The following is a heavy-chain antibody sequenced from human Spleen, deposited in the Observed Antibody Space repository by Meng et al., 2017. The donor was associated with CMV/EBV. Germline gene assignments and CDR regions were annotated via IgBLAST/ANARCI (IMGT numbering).Heavy chain of an antibody. CDR1: RGTLHMYM. Sequence: SRGTLHMYMISWVRQAPGQGLEWLGRIVPIIGTTNYAQRFQGRVAISADESKTTVHMELSSLTYEDTAVYYCANDNKDGAVGLMLDSWGQGTLVTVSS. CDR2: IVPIIGTT. J-gene: IGHJ4*02. D-gene: IGHD3/OR15-3a*01. V-gene: IGHV1-69*08. CDR3: ANDNKDGAVGLMLDS.